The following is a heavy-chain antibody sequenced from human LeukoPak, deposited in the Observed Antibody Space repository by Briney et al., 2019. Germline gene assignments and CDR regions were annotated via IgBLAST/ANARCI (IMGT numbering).Heavy chain of an antibody. V-gene: IGHV1-18*01. J-gene: IGHJ5*02. Sequence: ASVKVSCKASGYTFSNYGINWVRQAPGQGLEWMGWISAYNGNTNYAQKLQGRVTMTTDTSTRTTYMELRSLRSDDTAVYYCARGGYCSRTTGLFGDNWFDPWGQGTLVTVSS. D-gene: IGHD2-2*01. CDR3: ARGGYCSRTTGLFGDNWFDP. CDR2: ISAYNGNT. CDR1: GYTFSNYG.